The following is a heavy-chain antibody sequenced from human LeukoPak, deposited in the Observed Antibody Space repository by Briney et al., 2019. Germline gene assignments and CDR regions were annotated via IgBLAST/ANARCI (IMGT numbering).Heavy chain of an antibody. CDR1: GGSISSYY. CDR3: ARDDLNWIDP. V-gene: IGHV4-59*01. Sequence: SETLSLTCTVSGGSISSYYWSWIRQPPGKGLEWIGYIYYSGSTNYNLSLKSRVTISVDTSKNQFSLKLSSVTAADTAVYYCARDDLNWIDPWGQGTLVTVSS. CDR2: IYYSGST. J-gene: IGHJ5*02.